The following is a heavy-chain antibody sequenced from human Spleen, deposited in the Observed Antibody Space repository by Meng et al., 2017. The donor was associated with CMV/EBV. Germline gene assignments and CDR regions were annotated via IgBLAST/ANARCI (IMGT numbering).Heavy chain of an antibody. V-gene: IGHV3-49*04. J-gene: IGHJ4*02. CDR2: IRNKAYGGTA. CDR3: TRPGRTTRYFDY. D-gene: IGHD1/OR15-1a*01. CDR1: GFTFDDYA. Sequence: GGSLRLSCTTSGFTFDDYAMTWVRQAPGKGLEWVGFIRNKAYGGTADYAASVKGRFTISRDDSKSIAYLQMNSLKTEDTAVYYCTRPGRTTRYFDYWGPGILVTVSS.